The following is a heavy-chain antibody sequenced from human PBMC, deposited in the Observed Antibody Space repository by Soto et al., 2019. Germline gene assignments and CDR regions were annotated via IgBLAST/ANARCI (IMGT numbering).Heavy chain of an antibody. J-gene: IGHJ3*02. CDR1: GVSISSGDYY. Sequence: PSETLSLTCTVSGVSISSGDYYWSWIRQPPGKGLEWIGYIYYSGSTYYNPSLKSRVTISVDTSKNQFSLKLSSVTAADTAVYYCARYSGSYRPAFDIWGQGTMVTVSS. V-gene: IGHV4-30-4*01. CDR3: ARYSGSYRPAFDI. D-gene: IGHD1-26*01. CDR2: IYYSGST.